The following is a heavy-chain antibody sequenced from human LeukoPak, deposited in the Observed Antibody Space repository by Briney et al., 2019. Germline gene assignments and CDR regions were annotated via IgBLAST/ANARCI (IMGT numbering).Heavy chain of an antibody. D-gene: IGHD4-17*01. J-gene: IGHJ4*02. Sequence: ASVKVSCKASGYTFTSYDINWVRQATGQGLEWMGWMNPNSGNTGYAQKFQGRVTITRNTSISTAYMELSSLRSEDTAVYYCARTPPTVTNPHISFDYWGQGTLVTVSS. V-gene: IGHV1-8*03. CDR3: ARTPPTVTNPHISFDY. CDR2: MNPNSGNT. CDR1: GYTFTSYD.